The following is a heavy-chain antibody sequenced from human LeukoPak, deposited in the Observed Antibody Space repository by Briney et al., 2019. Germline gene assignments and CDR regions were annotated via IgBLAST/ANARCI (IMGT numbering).Heavy chain of an antibody. CDR2: IYTSGST. D-gene: IGHD3-22*01. J-gene: IGHJ4*02. CDR1: GVSINSHY. CDR3: AREQYNDSSGRIL. Sequence: PSETLSLTCTVSGVSINSHYWSWVRQPAGKGLEWIGRIYTSGSTHYNPSLKSRVTISLDKSKNQFSLKLSSVTAADTAVYFCAREQYNDSSGRILWGQGTLVTVSS. V-gene: IGHV4-4*07.